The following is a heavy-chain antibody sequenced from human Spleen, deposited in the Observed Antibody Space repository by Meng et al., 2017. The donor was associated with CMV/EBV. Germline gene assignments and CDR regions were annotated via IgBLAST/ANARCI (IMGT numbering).Heavy chain of an antibody. CDR1: GGSISSYY. D-gene: IGHD1-26*01. CDR2: IYYSGSS. V-gene: IGHV4-59*01. J-gene: IGHJ5*02. CDR3: ARRGSYSNWFDP. Sequence: GQLQESGPGLVKPSETLSLTCTVSGGSISSYYWSWIRQPPGKGLEWIGYIYYSGSSNYNPSLKSRVTISVDTSKNQFSLKLSSVTAADTAVYYCARRGSYSNWFDPWGQGTLVTVSS.